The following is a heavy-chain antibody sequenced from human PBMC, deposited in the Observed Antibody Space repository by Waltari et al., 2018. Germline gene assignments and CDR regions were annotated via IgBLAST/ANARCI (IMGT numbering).Heavy chain of an antibody. Sequence: QVQLVQSGAEVKKPGSSVKVSCKASGGTFSSYAISWVRQAPGQGLEWMGGIIPIFGTANYAQKFQGRVTITTDESTSTAYMELSSLRSEDTAVYYWARDLRLGQGGRPTVGGWYFDLWGRGTLVTVSS. CDR1: GGTFSSYA. CDR2: IIPIFGTA. CDR3: ARDLRLGQGGRPTVGGWYFDL. D-gene: IGHD3-16*01. J-gene: IGHJ2*01. V-gene: IGHV1-69*05.